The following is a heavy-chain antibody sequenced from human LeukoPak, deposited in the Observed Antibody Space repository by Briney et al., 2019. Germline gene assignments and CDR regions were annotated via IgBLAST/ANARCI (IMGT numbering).Heavy chain of an antibody. CDR3: ARHECSGGSCSFDY. D-gene: IGHD2-15*01. Sequence: SGSTKYNPSLKSRVTISVDTSKYQFSLKLSSVTAADTAVYYCARHECSGGSCSFDYWGRGTLVTVSS. CDR2: SGST. V-gene: IGHV4-59*08. J-gene: IGHJ4*02.